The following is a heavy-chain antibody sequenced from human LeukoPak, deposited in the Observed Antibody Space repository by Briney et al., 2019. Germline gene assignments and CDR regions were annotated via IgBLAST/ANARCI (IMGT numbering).Heavy chain of an antibody. D-gene: IGHD3-9*01. CDR3: TTGRYFDWIDY. CDR1: GFTFSNAW. J-gene: IGHJ4*02. CDR2: IKSKTDGGTT. V-gene: IGHV3-15*01. Sequence: GGSLRLSCAASGFTFSNAWMSWVRQAPGKGLEWVGRIKSKTDGGTTDYAAPVKGRFTISRDDSKNTLYLQMNSLKTEDTAVYCCTTGRYFDWIDYWGQGTLVTVSS.